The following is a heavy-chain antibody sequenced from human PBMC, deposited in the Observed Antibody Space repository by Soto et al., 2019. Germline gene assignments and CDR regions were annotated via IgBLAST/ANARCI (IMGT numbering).Heavy chain of an antibody. J-gene: IGHJ6*02. Sequence: QVQLVQSGAEVKKPGSSVKVSCKASGGTFSSFTISWVRQAPGQGLEWMGGLIPIYGTANYAQKFQGRVSITADASKKTGYMELSILRSQDTAVHYCEKDRRADWEYYYDHSKDIWGQRTTVTVYS. D-gene: IGHD1-26*01. V-gene: IGHV1-69*01. CDR2: LIPIYGTA. CDR1: GGTFSSFT. CDR3: EKDRRADWEYYYDHSKDI.